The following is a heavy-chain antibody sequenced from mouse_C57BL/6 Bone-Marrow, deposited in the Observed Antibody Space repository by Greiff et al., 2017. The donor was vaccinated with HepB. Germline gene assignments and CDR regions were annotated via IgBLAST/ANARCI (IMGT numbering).Heavy chain of an antibody. J-gene: IGHJ3*01. CDR3: ARNYYGSSWAY. CDR1: GFTFSSYT. CDR2: ISGGGGNT. Sequence: EVQGVESGGGLVKPGGSLKLSCAASGFTFSSYTMSWVRQTPEKRLEWVATISGGGGNTYYPDSVKGRFTISRDNAKNTLYLQMSSPRSEDTALYYCARNYYGSSWAYWGQGTLVTVSA. V-gene: IGHV5-9*01. D-gene: IGHD1-1*01.